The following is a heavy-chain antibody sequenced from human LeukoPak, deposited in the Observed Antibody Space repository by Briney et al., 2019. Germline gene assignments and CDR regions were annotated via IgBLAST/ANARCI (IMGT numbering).Heavy chain of an antibody. Sequence: SETLSLTCAVSGGSISSGDYSWSWIRQPPGKGLEWIGYIFQSGSTYYNPSLRSRVTISVDRSKNQFSLKLSSVTAADTAVYYCARVGSDWNDVRYNWFDPWGQGTLVTVSS. V-gene: IGHV4-30-2*01. CDR3: ARVGSDWNDVRYNWFDP. CDR2: IFQSGST. D-gene: IGHD1-1*01. CDR1: GGSISSGDYS. J-gene: IGHJ5*02.